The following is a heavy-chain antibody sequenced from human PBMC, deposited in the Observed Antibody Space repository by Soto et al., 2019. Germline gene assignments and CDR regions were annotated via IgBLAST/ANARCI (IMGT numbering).Heavy chain of an antibody. CDR2: IWYDGSNK. Sequence: PGGSLRLSCAASGFTFSSYGMHWVRQAPGKGLEWVAVIWYDGSNKYYADSVKGRFTISRDNSKNTLYLQMNSLRAEDTAVYYCAREVEGYYDSSGYRIYYFDYWGQGTLVTVSS. D-gene: IGHD3-22*01. V-gene: IGHV3-33*01. CDR3: AREVEGYYDSSGYRIYYFDY. J-gene: IGHJ4*02. CDR1: GFTFSSYG.